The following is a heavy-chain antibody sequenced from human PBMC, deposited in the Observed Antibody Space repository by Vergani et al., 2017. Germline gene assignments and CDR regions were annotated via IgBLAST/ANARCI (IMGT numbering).Heavy chain of an antibody. CDR1: GFTFDTYT. D-gene: IGHD3-10*01. V-gene: IGHV3-23*01. Sequence: EVQLLESGGGLVQPGGSRRLSCAGAGFTFDTYTMAYVRQAPGKGLEWVATISSGGGDIFYADSVKGRFTISRDNSKNTLFLQMNSLKDDDTAVYYCTTAXGLYYLHGEYFQYWGRGTLVSVSS. J-gene: IGHJ1*01. CDR3: TTAXGLYYLHGEYFQY. CDR2: ISSGGGDI.